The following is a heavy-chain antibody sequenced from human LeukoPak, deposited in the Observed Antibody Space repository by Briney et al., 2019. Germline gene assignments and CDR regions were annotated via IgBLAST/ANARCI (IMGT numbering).Heavy chain of an antibody. V-gene: IGHV3-33*01. CDR2: IWHDGINT. J-gene: IGHJ3*02. CDR3: ARGEGDVGVAPGAVEEDAFEI. CDR1: GFTLSGYA. Sequence: GRSLRLSCAASGFTLSGYAMHWVRQAPGKGLEWVAVIWHDGINTYYTDTVRGRFTISRDNAKNSLYLQMNSLRAEDTAVYFCARGEGDVGVAPGAVEEDAFEIWGQGTMVTFSS. D-gene: IGHD3-3*01.